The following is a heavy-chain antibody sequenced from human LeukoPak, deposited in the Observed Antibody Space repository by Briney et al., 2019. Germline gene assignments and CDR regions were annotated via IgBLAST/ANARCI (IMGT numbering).Heavy chain of an antibody. CDR1: GGSISSYY. CDR3: ARDPSKPYYYGSGSYGGAFDI. Sequence: SETLSLTCTVSGGSISSYYWSWNRQPAGKGLEWIGRIYTSGSTNYNPSLKSRVTMSVDTSKNQFSLKLSSVTAADTAVYYCARDPSKPYYYGSGSYGGAFDIWGQGTMVTVSS. CDR2: IYTSGST. J-gene: IGHJ3*02. V-gene: IGHV4-4*07. D-gene: IGHD3-10*01.